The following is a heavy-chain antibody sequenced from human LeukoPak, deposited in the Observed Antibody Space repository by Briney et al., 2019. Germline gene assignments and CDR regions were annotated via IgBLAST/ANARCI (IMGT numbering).Heavy chain of an antibody. CDR2: ISYSGST. J-gene: IGHJ2*01. CDR1: GDSIRVNY. Sequence: SETLSLTCTVSGDSIRVNYWSWIRQPPGKGLEWIGYISYSGSTNYNPSLKSRVTISVDTSKNQFSLKLSSVTAADTAVYYCARQGGGFWYFDLWGRGTLVTVSS. V-gene: IGHV4-59*08. D-gene: IGHD6-25*01. CDR3: ARQGGGFWYFDL.